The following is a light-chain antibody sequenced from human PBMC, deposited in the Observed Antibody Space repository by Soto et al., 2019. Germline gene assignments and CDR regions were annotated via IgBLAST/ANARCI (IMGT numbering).Light chain of an antibody. CDR3: QQSNNWPYT. CDR1: QSVSDN. Sequence: VVMTQSPATLSVSPGGRVTLSCRASQSVSDNLAWYQQKPGQAPRLLIYGASTRATGIPARFSGSGSGTEFTLTISSLQSEDFAIYFCQQSNNWPYTFGQGTKLDIK. CDR2: GAS. J-gene: IGKJ2*01. V-gene: IGKV3-15*01.